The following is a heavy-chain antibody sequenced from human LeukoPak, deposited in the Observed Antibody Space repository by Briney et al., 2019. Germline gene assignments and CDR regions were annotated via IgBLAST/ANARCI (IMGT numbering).Heavy chain of an antibody. Sequence: PGGSLRLSCAASGFTFSSYAMHWVRQAPGKGLEWVAVISYDGSNKYYADSVKGRFTISRDNSKNTLYLQMNSLRAEDTAVYYCARDQGVVPAGTPIDYYYYGMDVWGQGTAVTVSS. D-gene: IGHD2-2*01. V-gene: IGHV3-30-3*01. CDR1: GFTFSSYA. CDR2: ISYDGSNK. CDR3: ARDQGVVPAGTPIDYYYYGMDV. J-gene: IGHJ6*02.